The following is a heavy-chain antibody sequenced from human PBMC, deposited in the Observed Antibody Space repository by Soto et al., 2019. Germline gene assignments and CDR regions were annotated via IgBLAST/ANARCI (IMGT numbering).Heavy chain of an antibody. Sequence: QPGGSLRLSFEVSGFIFSMISMSWVRKTPGKGLEWVAKIPQDGVDGHYADAVKGRFTISRDNGKNSLYLQMNNLRAEDTAVYYCARDHLILPAHDFFYGSDVWGRGATVTVSS. CDR1: GFIFSMIS. D-gene: IGHD2-21*02. CDR2: IPQDGVDG. CDR3: ARDHLILPAHDFFYGSDV. J-gene: IGHJ6*02. V-gene: IGHV3-7*03.